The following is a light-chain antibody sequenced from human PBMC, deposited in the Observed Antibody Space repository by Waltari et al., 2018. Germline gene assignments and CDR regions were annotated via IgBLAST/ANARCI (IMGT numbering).Light chain of an antibody. CDR2: AAS. Sequence: DIQMTQSPPSLSASVGDRVTITCRASQVIDKYLNWYQHKPGKAPRLLIYAASSLLSGVPSRFSGSGSGTDFTHTINSLQPEDFATYYCQQSYTTPQGTFGQGTRLDIK. CDR1: QVIDKY. J-gene: IGKJ5*01. CDR3: QQSYTTPQGT. V-gene: IGKV1-39*01.